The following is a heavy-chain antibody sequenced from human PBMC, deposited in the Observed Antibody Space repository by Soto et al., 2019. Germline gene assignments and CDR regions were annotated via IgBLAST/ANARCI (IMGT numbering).Heavy chain of an antibody. CDR1: GYTFTGYY. Sequence: GASVKVSCKASGYTFTGYYMHWVRQAPGQGLEWMGWINPNSGGTNYAQKFQGRVTMTRDTSTSTAYMELSSLRSEDTAVYYCARDNDGIQLWSHYYYYGMDVWGQGTTVTVSS. CDR2: INPNSGGT. V-gene: IGHV1-2*02. J-gene: IGHJ6*02. D-gene: IGHD5-18*01. CDR3: ARDNDGIQLWSHYYYYGMDV.